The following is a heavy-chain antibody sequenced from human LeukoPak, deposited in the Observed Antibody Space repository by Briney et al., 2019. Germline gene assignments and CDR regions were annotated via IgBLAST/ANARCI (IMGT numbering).Heavy chain of an antibody. CDR2: ISGSGGST. J-gene: IGHJ5*02. CDR1: GFTFSSYA. Sequence: PGGSLRLSCAASGFTFSSYAMSWVRQAPGKGLEWVSAISGSGGSTYYADSVKGRFTISRDNSKNTLYLQMNSLRAEDTAVYYCARTEVAGSYENWFDPWGQGTLVTVSS. CDR3: ARTEVAGSYENWFDP. D-gene: IGHD3-10*01. V-gene: IGHV3-23*01.